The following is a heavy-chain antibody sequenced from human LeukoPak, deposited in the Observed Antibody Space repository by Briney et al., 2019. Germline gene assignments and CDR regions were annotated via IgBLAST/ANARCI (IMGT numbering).Heavy chain of an antibody. V-gene: IGHV3-30*18. CDR1: GFTFSSYG. CDR2: ISYDGSNK. CDR3: AKDQRGYYGSGSYPVG. J-gene: IGHJ4*02. D-gene: IGHD3-10*01. Sequence: PGRSLRLSCAASGFTFSSYGMHWVRQAPGKGLEWVAVISYDGSNKYYADSVEGRFTISRDNSKNTLYLQMNSLRAEDTAVYYCAKDQRGYYGSGSYPVGWGQGTLVTVSS.